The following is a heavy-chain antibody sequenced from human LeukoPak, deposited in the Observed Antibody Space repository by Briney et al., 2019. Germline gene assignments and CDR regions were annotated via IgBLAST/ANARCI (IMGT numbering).Heavy chain of an antibody. V-gene: IGHV5-51*01. Sequence: GESLKISCKGSGYNFNNYWIGWVRQMPGKGLEWMGIIYPGDSDTRYSPSFEGQVTISADKSIRTAYLQWSSLKASDTAMYYCARHRLRFFDAADYWGQGTLVTVSS. CDR3: ARHRLRFFDAADY. D-gene: IGHD3-9*01. CDR2: IYPGDSDT. CDR1: GYNFNNYW. J-gene: IGHJ4*02.